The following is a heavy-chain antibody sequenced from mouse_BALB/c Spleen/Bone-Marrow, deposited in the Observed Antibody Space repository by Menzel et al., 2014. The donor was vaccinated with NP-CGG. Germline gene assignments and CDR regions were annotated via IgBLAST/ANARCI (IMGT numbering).Heavy chain of an antibody. CDR1: GFDFSRYW. J-gene: IGHJ1*01. V-gene: IGHV4-1*02. CDR2: INPDSRTI. D-gene: IGHD1-1*01. CDR3: ARLNYHGNLFV. Sequence: EVMLVESGGGLVQPGGSLKLSCAASGFDFSRYWMSWVRQAPGKGLEWIGEINPDSRTINYTPSLKDKFIISRDNAKNTLYLQMSKVRSEDTALYYCARLNYHGNLFVWGAGTTVTVSS.